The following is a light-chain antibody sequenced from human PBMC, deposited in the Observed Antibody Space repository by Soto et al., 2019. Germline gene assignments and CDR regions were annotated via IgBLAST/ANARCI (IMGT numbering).Light chain of an antibody. V-gene: IGKV1-5*03. J-gene: IGKJ1*01. CDR2: KAS. Sequence: DIQMTQSPSTLSASVGDRVTITCRASQSISSWLAWYQQKPGKAPKLLIYKASSLESGVTSRFSGSGSGTEFTLTISSLQPDDFATYYCQQYNSYRGTFGQGTKVEIK. CDR1: QSISSW. CDR3: QQYNSYRGT.